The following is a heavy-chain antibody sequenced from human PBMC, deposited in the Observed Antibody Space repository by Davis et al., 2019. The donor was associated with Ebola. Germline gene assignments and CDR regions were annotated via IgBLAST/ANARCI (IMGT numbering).Heavy chain of an antibody. CDR3: ARVLGSSWYPHYMDV. J-gene: IGHJ6*03. CDR2: LKQDGSEK. D-gene: IGHD6-13*01. Sequence: GGSLRLSCAASGFAFSNYWMTWVRQAPGKGLEWVANLKQDGSEKNYADSVKGRFTISRDNAKNSLFLQMNSLRAEDTAVYYCARVLGSSWYPHYMDVWGKGTTVTVSS. V-gene: IGHV3-7*01. CDR1: GFAFSNYW.